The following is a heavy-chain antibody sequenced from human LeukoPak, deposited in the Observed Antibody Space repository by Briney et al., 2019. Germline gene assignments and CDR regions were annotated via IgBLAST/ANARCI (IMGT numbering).Heavy chain of an antibody. CDR3: AATKIQGITGTKVYYYYYMDV. CDR1: GFTFTSSA. J-gene: IGHJ6*03. CDR2: IVVGGGNT. Sequence: SVKVSCKASGFTFTSSAMQWVRQARGQRLEWIGWIVVGGGNTNYAQKFQERVTITRDMSTSTAYMELSSLRSEDTAVYYCAATKIQGITGTKVYYYYYMDVWGKGTTVTVSS. D-gene: IGHD1-7*01. V-gene: IGHV1-58*02.